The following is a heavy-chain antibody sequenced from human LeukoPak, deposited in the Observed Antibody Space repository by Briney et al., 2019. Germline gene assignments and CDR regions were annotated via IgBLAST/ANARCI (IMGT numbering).Heavy chain of an antibody. CDR1: GFTFRNFW. CDR3: ASGRDDAFDI. J-gene: IGHJ3*02. CDR2: IKDDGSDK. Sequence: GGSLRLSCGASGFTFRNFWMNWVRQAPGKGLEWVANIKDDGSDKYYVDSVKGRFSISKDNAKNSLYLQMNSLRAEDTAVYYCASGRDDAFDIWGQGTMVTVSS. V-gene: IGHV3-7*01.